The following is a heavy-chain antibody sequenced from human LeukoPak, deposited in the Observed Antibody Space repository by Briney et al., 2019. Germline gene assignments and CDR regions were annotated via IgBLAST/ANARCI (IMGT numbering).Heavy chain of an antibody. D-gene: IGHD6-13*01. CDR2: IHHSGST. V-gene: IGHV4-34*01. CDR3: AGHVSAAAGGR. J-gene: IGHJ4*02. CDR1: GGSFSGYY. Sequence: PSETLSLTCAVYGGSFSGYYWSWIRQPPGKGLEWIGGIHHSGSTKYNPSLKSRVTISLDTSKNQFSLKLNSMTAADTAVYYCAGHVSAAAGGRWGQGTLVTVSS.